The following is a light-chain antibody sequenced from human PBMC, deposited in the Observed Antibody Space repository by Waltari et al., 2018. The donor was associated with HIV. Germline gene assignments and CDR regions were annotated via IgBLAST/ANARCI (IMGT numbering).Light chain of an antibody. V-gene: IGKV3-15*01. CDR1: HSVGFN. CDR2: GAS. Sequence: EMVVTQSPATVSVSLGERATLSCRARHSVGFNLAWYQQKPGQAPRLLIYGASTRATDIPGRFSGSGSWTDFTLTISSLQSEDSAVYFCQQYSNRPPWTFGQGTKVEI. CDR3: QQYSNRPPWT. J-gene: IGKJ1*01.